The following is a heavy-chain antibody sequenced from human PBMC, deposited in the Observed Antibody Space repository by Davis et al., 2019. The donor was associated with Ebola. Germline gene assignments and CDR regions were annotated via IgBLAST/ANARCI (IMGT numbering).Heavy chain of an antibody. CDR1: GFTFTTYW. D-gene: IGHD3-9*01. CDR2: IYPGDSDT. J-gene: IGHJ4*02. CDR3: VRSDWLLAFYFDY. V-gene: IGHV5-51*01. Sequence: GESLKISCQGSGFTFTTYWIAWVRQMPGKGLEWMAIIYPGDSDTRYSPSFQGQVTISADKSISTAYLQWSSLKASDTAMYYCVRSDWLLAFYFDYWGQGTLVTVSS.